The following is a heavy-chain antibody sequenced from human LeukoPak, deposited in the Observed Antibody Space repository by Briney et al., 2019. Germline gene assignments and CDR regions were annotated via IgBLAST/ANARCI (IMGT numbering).Heavy chain of an antibody. CDR2: ISSSGSTI. J-gene: IGHJ5*02. V-gene: IGHV3-48*03. CDR3: ARPPHDTSGYFYL. Sequence: GGSLRVSCAASGFTFSSYEMNWVRQAPGKGLEWVSYISSSGSTIYYADSVKGRFTISRDNARNSLYLQMNSLRADDTAVYYCARPPHDTSGYFYLWGQGTLVTVSS. CDR1: GFTFSSYE. D-gene: IGHD3-22*01.